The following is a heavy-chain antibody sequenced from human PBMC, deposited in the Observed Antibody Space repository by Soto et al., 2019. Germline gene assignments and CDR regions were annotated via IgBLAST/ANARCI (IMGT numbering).Heavy chain of an antibody. V-gene: IGHV3-30-3*01. D-gene: IGHD3-3*01. Sequence: SLRLSCAASGFTFSTYAMHWVRQAPGKGLEWVAVISYDGGNKYYADSVKGRFTISRDNSKNTLYVQMNSLRAEDTAVYYCARDSADFGMGPIKGVPNLFAPWGKGTLVTVAS. CDR3: ARDSADFGMGPIKGVPNLFAP. CDR2: ISYDGGNK. J-gene: IGHJ5*02. CDR1: GFTFSTYA.